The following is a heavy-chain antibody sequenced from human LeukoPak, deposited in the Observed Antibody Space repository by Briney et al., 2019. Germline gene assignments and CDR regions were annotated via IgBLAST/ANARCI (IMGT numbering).Heavy chain of an antibody. CDR2: INPSSNAA. CDR1: VYTFIDYT. D-gene: IGHD3-10*01. V-gene: IGHV1-2*02. Sequence: ASVNVSFMTSVYTFIDYTIHWVRQAPGQGLEWMGWINPSSNAANYRQRFEGRVSLPRDTSISTADMVLTSLTSDDTGVYYCARSRELLDFDTWGQGTLVSVSS. CDR3: ARSRELLDFDT. J-gene: IGHJ4*02.